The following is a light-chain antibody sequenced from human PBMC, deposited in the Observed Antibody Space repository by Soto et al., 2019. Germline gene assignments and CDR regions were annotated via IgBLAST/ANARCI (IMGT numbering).Light chain of an antibody. V-gene: IGKV1-27*01. CDR2: AAS. CDR3: QKCKIAPVT. Sequence: DIQMTQSPSSLSAFVGDTVTITCRASQDISNFLAWYQQKPGKVPKLLIYAASTLQSGVPSRFSGSGSGTDFTLTISSLQPEDVATYYGQKCKIAPVTVGGGTKVEMK. J-gene: IGKJ4*01. CDR1: QDISNF.